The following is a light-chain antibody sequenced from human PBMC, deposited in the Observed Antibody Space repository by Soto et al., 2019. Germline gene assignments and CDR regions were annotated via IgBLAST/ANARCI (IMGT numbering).Light chain of an antibody. J-gene: IGKJ1*01. V-gene: IGKV3-20*01. CDR1: QSVGSD. CDR2: DIF. Sequence: EIVMTQSPATLSVSPGERATLSCRASQSVGSDLAWYQQKPGQAPRLVIYDIFTRATGIPDRFSGSGSGTDFTLTIDRLEPADFAVYFCQQYSSSQGWTFGQGTKVDI. CDR3: QQYSSSQGWT.